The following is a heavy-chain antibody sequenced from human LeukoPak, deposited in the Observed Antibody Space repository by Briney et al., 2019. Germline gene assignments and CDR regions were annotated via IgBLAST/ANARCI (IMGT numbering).Heavy chain of an antibody. CDR3: AKDGLADTLSYYYYMDV. CDR2: ISYDGSNK. V-gene: IGHV3-30-3*01. J-gene: IGHJ6*03. CDR1: GFTFSSYA. D-gene: IGHD3-9*01. Sequence: GGSLRLSCAASGFTFSSYAMHWVRQAPGKGLEWVAVISYDGSNKYYADSVKGRFTISRDNSKNTLYLQMNSLRAEDTAVYYCAKDGLADTLSYYYYMDVWGKGTTVTVSS.